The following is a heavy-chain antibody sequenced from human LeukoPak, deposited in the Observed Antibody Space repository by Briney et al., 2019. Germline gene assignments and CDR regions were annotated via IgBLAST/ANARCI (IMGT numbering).Heavy chain of an antibody. D-gene: IGHD5-12*01. V-gene: IGHV4-59*08. CDR1: GGSISSYY. Sequence: SETLSLTCTVSGGSISSYYWSWIRQPPGKGLEWIGYIYYSGSTNYNPSLKSRVTISVDTSENQFSLKLSSVTAADTAVYYCARIVATDYYYGMDVWGQGTTVTVSS. J-gene: IGHJ6*02. CDR3: ARIVATDYYYGMDV. CDR2: IYYSGST.